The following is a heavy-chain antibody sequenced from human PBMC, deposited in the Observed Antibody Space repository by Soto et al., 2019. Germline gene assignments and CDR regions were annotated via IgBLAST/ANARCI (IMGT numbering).Heavy chain of an antibody. D-gene: IGHD6-13*01. CDR1: GFSFSTSAVG. V-gene: IGHV2-5*02. CDR2: IYWDDDK. J-gene: IGHJ4*02. Sequence: QITLKESGPTLVKPTQTLTLTCTFSGFSFSTSAVGVGWIRQPPGKALEWLALIYWDDDKRYSPSLKSRLTITNDTSRHQVVVTMTNMDPVDTATYYCAHVYWAASGTRYYFDYWGQGTLVTVSS. CDR3: AHVYWAASGTRYYFDY.